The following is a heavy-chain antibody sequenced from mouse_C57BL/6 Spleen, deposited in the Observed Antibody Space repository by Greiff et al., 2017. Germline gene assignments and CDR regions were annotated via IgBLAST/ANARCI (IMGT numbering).Heavy chain of an antibody. Sequence: EVMLVESGGGLVKPGGSLKLSCAASGFTFSDYGMHWVRQAPEKGLEWVAYISSGSSTIYYADTVKGRFTISRDTAKNTLVLQMTSLRSEDTAMYYCATGTCAYAMDYWGQGTSVTVSS. J-gene: IGHJ4*01. CDR1: GFTFSDYG. V-gene: IGHV5-17*01. CDR2: ISSGSSTI. CDR3: ATGTCAYAMDY. D-gene: IGHD4-1*01.